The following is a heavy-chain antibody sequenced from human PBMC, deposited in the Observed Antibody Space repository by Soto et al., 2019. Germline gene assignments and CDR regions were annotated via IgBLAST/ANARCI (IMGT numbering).Heavy chain of an antibody. CDR2: ISGGGSST. J-gene: IGHJ4*02. CDR1: GFTFKTYE. D-gene: IGHD6-19*01. Sequence: EVQLVESGGGLVQPGESLRLSCAASGFTFKTYEMNWVRQAPGKGLEWVAYISGGGSSTFYADSVKGRFSISRDNDNDSVSLLMNNLRVDDTAVYYCARDRGYNTGWYGGALDFWGQGTLVTVSS. V-gene: IGHV3-48*03. CDR3: ARDRGYNTGWYGGALDF.